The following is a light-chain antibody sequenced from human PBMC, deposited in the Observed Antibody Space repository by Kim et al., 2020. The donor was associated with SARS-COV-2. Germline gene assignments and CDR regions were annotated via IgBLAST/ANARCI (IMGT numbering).Light chain of an antibody. CDR1: SGHSRNA. J-gene: IGLJ3*02. CDR3: QTWDTGILV. Sequence: QLVLTQSPSASASLGASVKLTCTLSSGHSRNAIAWHQQQPERGPRYLMKLNSDGSHTKGDGIPDRFSGSSSGAERYLTISSLQSEDEADYYCQTWDTGILVFGGGTQLTVL. CDR2: LNSDGSH. V-gene: IGLV4-69*01.